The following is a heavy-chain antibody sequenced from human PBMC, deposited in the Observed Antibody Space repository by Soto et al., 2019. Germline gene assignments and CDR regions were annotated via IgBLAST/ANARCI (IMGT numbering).Heavy chain of an antibody. D-gene: IGHD1-26*01. V-gene: IGHV3-23*01. CDR1: GFTFSSYA. CDR3: AKFVKGATKGPNWFDP. CDR2: ISGSGGST. Sequence: QPGGSLRLSCAASGFTFSSYAMSWVRQAPGKGLEWVSAISGSGGSTYYADSVKGRFTISRDNSKNTLYLQMNSLRAEDTAVYYCAKFVKGATKGPNWFDPWGQGTLVTVSS. J-gene: IGHJ5*02.